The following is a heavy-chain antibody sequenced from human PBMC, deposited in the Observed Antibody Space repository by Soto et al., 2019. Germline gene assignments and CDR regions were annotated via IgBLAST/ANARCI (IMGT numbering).Heavy chain of an antibody. V-gene: IGHV1-69*12. CDR2: IIPIFGTA. Sequence: QVQLVQSGAEVKKPGSSVKVSCKASGGTFSIYDISWVRQAPGQGLEWMGGIIPIFGTANYAQKFQGRVTITADESTSTAFMELSSLRSEDTAVYYCARGHMEQKDDSCYYGMEVWGQWTTVTVSS. J-gene: IGHJ6*02. CDR3: ARGHMEQKDDSCYYGMEV. D-gene: IGHD1-26*01. CDR1: GGTFSIYD.